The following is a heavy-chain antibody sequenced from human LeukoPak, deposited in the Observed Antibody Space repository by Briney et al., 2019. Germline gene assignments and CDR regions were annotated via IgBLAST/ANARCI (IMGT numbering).Heavy chain of an antibody. J-gene: IGHJ4*02. CDR3: AREILGGFNPVAY. V-gene: IGHV4-59*11. CDR1: LDSSTRHF. Sequence: WETLALTCTVSLDSSTRHFWRWVRHPPGKGLEWIGEIHRSGSPNYNPSLQSRVTISIDRSRNQIGLELSSVTAADTAVYYCAREILGGFNPVAYWGQGNLGTASS. D-gene: IGHD4-23*01. CDR2: IHRSGSP.